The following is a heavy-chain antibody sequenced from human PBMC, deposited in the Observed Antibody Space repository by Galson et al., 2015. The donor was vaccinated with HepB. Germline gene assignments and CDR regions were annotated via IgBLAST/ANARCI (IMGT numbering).Heavy chain of an antibody. CDR1: GFTFSDYS. CDR3: ARDLRECAIDH. Sequence: SLRLSCAASGFTFSDYSMSWVRQAPGKGLEWVSYISSSGNIVNYADSVEGRFTISRDKNSLCLQMNSLRAEDTAVYYCARDLRECAIDHWGQGTLVTVSS. J-gene: IGHJ4*02. V-gene: IGHV3-48*01. CDR2: ISSSGNIV.